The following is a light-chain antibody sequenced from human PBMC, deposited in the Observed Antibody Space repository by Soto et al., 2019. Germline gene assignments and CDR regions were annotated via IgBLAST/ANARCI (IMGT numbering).Light chain of an antibody. V-gene: IGKV3-20*01. Sequence: EIVWTQSPVTRSLSPGEMATLSCRASQSVDISYRPLYHQRPGQAPRPRIYGASRSATGIPHRFSGSGSGTDFPLTISRLEPEDFAVYYCQHFGSSRATFGQGTKVDIK. CDR1: QSVDISY. J-gene: IGKJ1*01. CDR2: GAS. CDR3: QHFGSSRAT.